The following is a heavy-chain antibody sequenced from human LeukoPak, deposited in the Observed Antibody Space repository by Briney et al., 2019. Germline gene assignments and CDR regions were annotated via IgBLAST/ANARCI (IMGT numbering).Heavy chain of an antibody. CDR1: GYTFTSYG. Sequence: ASVKVSCKTSGYTFTSYGISWVRQAPGQGLEWMGWVSTNNGKTNFAQKFRGRFTMTTDTPMTAAYMELTSLRSDDTAIYYRARDEVYTIDNWGQGTLVTVSS. J-gene: IGHJ4*02. CDR2: VSTNNGKT. D-gene: IGHD5/OR15-5a*01. CDR3: ARDEVYTIDN. V-gene: IGHV1-18*04.